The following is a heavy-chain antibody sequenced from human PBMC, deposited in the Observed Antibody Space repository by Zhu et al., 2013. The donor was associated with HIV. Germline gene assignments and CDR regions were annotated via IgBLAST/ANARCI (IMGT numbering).Heavy chain of an antibody. J-gene: IGHJ5*02. CDR1: GGTFSSYA. CDR3: ARVHRVIAAAEGWFDP. D-gene: IGHD6-13*01. CDR2: IIPIFGTA. Sequence: QVQLVQSGAEVKKPGSSVKVSCKASGGTFSSYAISWVRQAPGQGLEWMGGIIPIFGTANYAQKFQGRVTITADKSTSTAYMELSSLRSEDTAVYYCARVHRVIAAAEGWFDPWGQGTLVTVSS. V-gene: IGHV1-69*06.